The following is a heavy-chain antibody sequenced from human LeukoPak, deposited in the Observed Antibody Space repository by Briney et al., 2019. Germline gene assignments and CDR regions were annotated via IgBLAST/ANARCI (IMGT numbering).Heavy chain of an antibody. CDR1: GFTFSSYG. V-gene: IGHV3-30*18. J-gene: IGHJ3*02. Sequence: GGSLRLSCAASGFTFSSYGMHWVRQAPGKGLEWVAVISYDGSNKYYADSVKGRFTISRDNSKNTLYLQMNSLRAEDTALYYCAKDGHSDAFDIWGQGTMVTVSS. CDR2: ISYDGSNK. CDR3: AKDGHSDAFDI.